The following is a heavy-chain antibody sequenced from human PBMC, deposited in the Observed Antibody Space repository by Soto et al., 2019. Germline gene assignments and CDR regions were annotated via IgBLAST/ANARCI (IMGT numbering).Heavy chain of an antibody. D-gene: IGHD4-17*01. J-gene: IGHJ4*02. CDR2: IYSDGGT. CDR1: GFTVSNNY. CDR3: ATRMTTAPY. V-gene: IGHV3-66*01. Sequence: PGGSLRLSCAASGFTVSNNYLSWVRQAPGKGLQWVSLIYSDGGTDYAESVKGRFTISRDNSKYTLYLQMNSLKAEDTAIYYCATRMTTAPYWGQGTLVTVSS.